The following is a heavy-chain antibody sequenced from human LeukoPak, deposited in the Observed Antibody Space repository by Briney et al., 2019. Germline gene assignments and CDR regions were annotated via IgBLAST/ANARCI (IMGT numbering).Heavy chain of an antibody. CDR2: SSHSGYT. D-gene: IGHD4-23*01. Sequence: TSETLSLTCTVSGGSIRSCYWNWIRQAPGKGLEWVGLSSHSGYTSYTPYLKSRVAISVNTSKSQFSLRLSSMTAAASAIYYCARGGNDNGGMFFDSWAQGLLVTVSS. CDR1: GGSIRSCY. V-gene: IGHV4-59*01. CDR3: ARGGNDNGGMFFDS. J-gene: IGHJ4*02.